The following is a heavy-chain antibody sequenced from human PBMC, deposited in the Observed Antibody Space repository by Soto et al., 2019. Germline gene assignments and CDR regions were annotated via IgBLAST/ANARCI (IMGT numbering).Heavy chain of an antibody. V-gene: IGHV1-69*06. Sequence: VASVKVSCKASGGTFSSYAISWVRQAPGQGLEWMGGIIPIFGTASYAQKFQGRVTITADKSTSTAYMELSSLRSEDTAVYYCARDRGIAAAGLLTFDPWGPGTLVTVSS. CDR1: GGTFSSYA. CDR3: ARDRGIAAAGLLTFDP. J-gene: IGHJ5*02. CDR2: IIPIFGTA. D-gene: IGHD6-13*01.